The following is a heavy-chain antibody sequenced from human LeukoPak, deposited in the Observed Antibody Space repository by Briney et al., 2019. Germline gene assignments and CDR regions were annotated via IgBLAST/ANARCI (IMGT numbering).Heavy chain of an antibody. Sequence: PSETLSLTCTVTGGSISSGDYYWSWIRQPPGKGLEWIGYIYYTGSTYYNPSLKSRATISVDTSKNQFSLKLSSVTAADTAVYYCARAGGGYTNGYWFHPWGQGTLVTVSS. CDR3: ARAGGGYTNGYWFHP. CDR2: IYYTGST. J-gene: IGHJ5*02. V-gene: IGHV4-61*08. CDR1: GGSISSGDYY. D-gene: IGHD5-18*01.